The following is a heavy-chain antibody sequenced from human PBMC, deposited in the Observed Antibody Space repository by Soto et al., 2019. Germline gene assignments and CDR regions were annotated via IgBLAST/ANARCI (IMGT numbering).Heavy chain of an antibody. J-gene: IGHJ4*02. D-gene: IGHD4-17*01. Sequence: PVKVSCKASGGTFSSYAISSARQAPGQGLEWMGGIIPIFGTANYAQKFQGRVTITADESTSTAYMELSSLRSEDTAVYYCARDYYGDYAAPGYWGQGTLVTVSS. CDR3: ARDYYGDYAAPGY. CDR1: GGTFSSYA. V-gene: IGHV1-69*13. CDR2: IIPIFGTA.